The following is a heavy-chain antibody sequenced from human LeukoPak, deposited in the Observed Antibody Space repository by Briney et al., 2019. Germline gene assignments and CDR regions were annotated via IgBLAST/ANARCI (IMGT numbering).Heavy chain of an antibody. CDR1: GFTFSDYY. Sequence: PGGSLTLSCAASGFTFSDYYMSWIRQAPGKGLEWVSYISSSGSTIYYADSVQGRFTISRDNAKNSLYLQMNSLRAEDTAVYYCARDGRIAAAGYFDYWGQGTLVTVSS. V-gene: IGHV3-11*01. CDR2: ISSSGSTI. CDR3: ARDGRIAAAGYFDY. J-gene: IGHJ4*02. D-gene: IGHD6-13*01.